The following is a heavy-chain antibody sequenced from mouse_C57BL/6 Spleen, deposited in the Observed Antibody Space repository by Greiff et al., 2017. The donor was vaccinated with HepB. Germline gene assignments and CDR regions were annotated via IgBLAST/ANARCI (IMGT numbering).Heavy chain of an antibody. D-gene: IGHD2-5*01. V-gene: IGHV1-52*01. CDR1: GYTFTSYW. CDR3: ARRSNYDGMDY. CDR2: IDPSDSET. Sequence: QVQLQQPGAELVRPGSSVKLSCKASGYTFTSYWMHWVKQRPIQGLEWIGNIDPSDSETHYNQKFKDKATLTVDKSSSTAYMQLSSLPSEDSAVYYCARRSNYDGMDYWGQGTSVTVSS. J-gene: IGHJ4*01.